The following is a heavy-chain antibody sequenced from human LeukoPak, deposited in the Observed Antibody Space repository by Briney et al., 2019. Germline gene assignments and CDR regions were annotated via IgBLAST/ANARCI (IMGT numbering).Heavy chain of an antibody. V-gene: IGHV3-21*04. J-gene: IGHJ4*02. CDR1: GFTFSSYA. D-gene: IGHD5-24*01. CDR2: ISRSGSYT. Sequence: PGGSLRLSCAASGFTFSSYAMNWVRQAPGKGLEWVSSISRSGSYTYYADSVKGRFTISRDNAKDSLYLQMNSLRPEDTAVYYCAKDDAWLQYGNWGRGTLVTVSS. CDR3: AKDDAWLQYGN.